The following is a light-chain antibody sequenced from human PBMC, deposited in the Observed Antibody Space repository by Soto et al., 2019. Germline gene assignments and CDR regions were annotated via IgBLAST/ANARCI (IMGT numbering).Light chain of an antibody. CDR2: YAS. CDR1: QHIINC. J-gene: IGKJ4*01. CDR3: QQCDTLPRT. V-gene: IGKV1-33*01. Sequence: DIQMTQSPSTLSASVGDRVTITCRASQHIINCLNWVQQKPGKAPKLLIYYASNLETGDPSRFSGSGSGADFAFTISSLQPEDCATYYCQQCDTLPRTFGGGTKVDMK.